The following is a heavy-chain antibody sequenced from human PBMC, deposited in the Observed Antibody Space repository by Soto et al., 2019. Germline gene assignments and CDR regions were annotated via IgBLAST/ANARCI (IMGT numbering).Heavy chain of an antibody. CDR2: IIPIFGTA. CDR1: GGTFSSYA. V-gene: IGHV1-69*06. J-gene: IGHJ4*02. Sequence: QVQLVQSGAEVKKPGSSVKVSCKASGGTFSSYAISWVRQAPGQGLEWMGGIIPIFGTANYAQKFQGRVTITADKSTSTDYMELSSLRSEDTAVYYCARDPPRGYYDSSGYYGYWGQGTLVTVSS. CDR3: ARDPPRGYYDSSGYYGY. D-gene: IGHD3-22*01.